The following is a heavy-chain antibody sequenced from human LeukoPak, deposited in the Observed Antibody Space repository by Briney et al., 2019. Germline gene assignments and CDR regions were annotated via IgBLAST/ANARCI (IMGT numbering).Heavy chain of an antibody. Sequence: PGGSLRLSCAASGFTFSSYWMSWVRQAPGKGLEWVSYISSSSSTIYYADSVKGRFTISRDNAKNSLYLQMNSLRAEDTAVYYCARGRSAAQAFSVYYYYYYMDVWGKGTTVTVSS. CDR1: GFTFSSYW. CDR3: ARGRSAAQAFSVYYYYYYMDV. D-gene: IGHD2-2*01. CDR2: ISSSSSTI. J-gene: IGHJ6*03. V-gene: IGHV3-48*04.